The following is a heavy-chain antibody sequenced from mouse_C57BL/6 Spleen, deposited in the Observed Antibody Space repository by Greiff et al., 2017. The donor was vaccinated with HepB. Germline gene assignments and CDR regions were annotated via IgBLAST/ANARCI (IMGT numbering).Heavy chain of an antibody. V-gene: IGHV1S81*02. CDR3: ARIKKIVATYFDY. CDR2: TNPTNGRT. CDR1: GYTFTSYW. J-gene: IGHJ2*01. D-gene: IGHD1-1*01. Sequence: QVQLQQPGADLVKAGASVKMSCKASGYTFTSYWMHWVKQRLGQALEWFAETNPTNGRTYYNEKFKSKATLTVDKSSSTAYMLLSGPTFEDSAVYYCARIKKIVATYFDYWGQGTTLTVSS.